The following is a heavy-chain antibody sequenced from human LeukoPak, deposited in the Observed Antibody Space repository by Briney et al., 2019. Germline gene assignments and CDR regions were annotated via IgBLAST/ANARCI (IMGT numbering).Heavy chain of an antibody. J-gene: IGHJ4*02. CDR2: INPSGGST. V-gene: IGHV1-46*01. CDR3: ARDQRGYYGSSYY. Sequence: NPGGSLRLSCAASGFTFTSYYMHWVRQAPGQGLEWMGIINPSGGSTSYAQKFQGRVTMTRDTSTSTVYMELSSLRSEDTAVYYCARDQRGYYGSSYYWGQGTLVTVSS. D-gene: IGHD3-10*01. CDR1: GFTFTSYY.